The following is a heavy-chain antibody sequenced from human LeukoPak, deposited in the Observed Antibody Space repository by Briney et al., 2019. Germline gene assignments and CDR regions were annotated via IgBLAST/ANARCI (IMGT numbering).Heavy chain of an antibody. CDR2: INPNIGGI. CDR1: GYTFTGYY. Sequence: ASVKVSCKTSGYTFTGYYIHWVRQAPGQGLEWMGWINPNIGGINYAQKFQGRVTMTRDTSISTAYMELSRLRSDDTAVYYCARASVVVPAALYYYYYGMDVWGQGTTVTVSS. V-gene: IGHV1-2*02. CDR3: ARASVVVPAALYYYYYGMDV. J-gene: IGHJ6*02. D-gene: IGHD2-2*01.